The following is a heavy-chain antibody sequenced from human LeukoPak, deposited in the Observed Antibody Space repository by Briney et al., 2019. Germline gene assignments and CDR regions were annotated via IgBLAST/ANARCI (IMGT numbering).Heavy chain of an antibody. Sequence: PSETLSLTCTVSGGTISSYYWSWIRQPPGKGLEWIGYIYYSGSTNYNPSLKSRVTISVDTSKNQFSLKLSSVTAADTAVYYCARSPLRYSVPSDYYWGQGTLVTVSS. CDR2: IYYSGST. D-gene: IGHD5/OR15-5a*01. V-gene: IGHV4-59*01. J-gene: IGHJ4*02. CDR1: GGTISSYY. CDR3: ARSPLRYSVPSDYY.